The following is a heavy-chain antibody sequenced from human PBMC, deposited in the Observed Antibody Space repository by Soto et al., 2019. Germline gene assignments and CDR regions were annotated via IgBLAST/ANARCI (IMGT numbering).Heavy chain of an antibody. CDR2: INHSGST. CDR1: GGSFSGYY. D-gene: IGHD3-9*01. V-gene: IGHV4-34*01. J-gene: IGHJ3*02. CDR3: ARTLRYFDWLLYDAFDI. Sequence: QVQLQQWGAGLLKPSETLSLTCAVYGGSFSGYYWSWIRQPPGKGLEWTGEINHSGSTNYNPSLKSRVTISVDTSNNQFSLKLSSVTAAHTAVYYCARTLRYFDWLLYDAFDIWGQGTMVTVSS.